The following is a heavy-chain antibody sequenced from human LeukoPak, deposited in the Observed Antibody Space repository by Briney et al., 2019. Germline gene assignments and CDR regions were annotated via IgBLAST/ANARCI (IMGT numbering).Heavy chain of an antibody. J-gene: IGHJ3*02. CDR1: GYSFTSYW. Sequence: GESLKISCKGSGYSFTSYWIGWVRQMPGKGLKWMGIIYPGDSDARYGPSFQGQVTISADKSISTAYLQWSSLKASDTAMYYCARPKGYCSGGSCYSAGTFDIWGQGTMVTVSS. V-gene: IGHV5-51*01. D-gene: IGHD2-15*01. CDR3: ARPKGYCSGGSCYSAGTFDI. CDR2: IYPGDSDA.